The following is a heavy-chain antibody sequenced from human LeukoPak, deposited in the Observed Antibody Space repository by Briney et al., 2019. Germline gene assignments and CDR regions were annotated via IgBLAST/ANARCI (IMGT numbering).Heavy chain of an antibody. D-gene: IGHD3-22*01. CDR3: GAQGITLGVVISPFYY. Sequence: PGGSLRLSCAASGLTFSSFPMHWVRQAPGKGLEWVALIQDDGATTNYADSVRGRFTISRDNSKSTVYLQMNSLKPDEPTVYYIGAQGITLGVVISPFYYWGQGTLVTVSS. J-gene: IGHJ4*02. CDR1: GLTFSSFP. V-gene: IGHV3-30*02. CDR2: IQDDGATT.